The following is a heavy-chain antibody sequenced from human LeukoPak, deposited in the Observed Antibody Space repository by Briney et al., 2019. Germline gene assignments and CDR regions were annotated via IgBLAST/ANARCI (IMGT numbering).Heavy chain of an antibody. CDR1: GYSFSDFW. Sequence: GESPKISCKWSGYSFSDFWIGWVRQMPGEGLEWMGIIYRGDSDTRYSPSCQGQVTISADKSISTAYLQWSSLKASDTAMYYCARSWDMPQNLDSWGQGNLVTVSS. D-gene: IGHD2-15*01. V-gene: IGHV5-51*01. CDR3: ARSWDMPQNLDS. CDR2: IYRGDSDT. J-gene: IGHJ4*02.